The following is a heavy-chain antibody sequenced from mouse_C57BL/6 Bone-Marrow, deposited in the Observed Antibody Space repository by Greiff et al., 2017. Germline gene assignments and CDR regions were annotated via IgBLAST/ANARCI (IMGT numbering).Heavy chain of an antibody. J-gene: IGHJ2*01. Sequence: EVQLQQSGAELVRPGASVKLSCTASGFNIKDDYMHWVKQRPEQGLEWIGWIDPENGATEYASKFQGKATITADTSSNTAYLQLSSLTSEDTAVYYCTTRLGRVVFDYWGQGTTLTVAS. CDR2: IDPENGAT. D-gene: IGHD4-1*01. CDR1: GFNIKDDY. CDR3: TTRLGRVVFDY. V-gene: IGHV14-4*01.